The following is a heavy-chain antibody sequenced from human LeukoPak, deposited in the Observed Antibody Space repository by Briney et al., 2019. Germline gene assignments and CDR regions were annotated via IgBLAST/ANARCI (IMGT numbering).Heavy chain of an antibody. CDR2: IYHSGST. Sequence: ASETLSLTCAVSGGSISGGGYSWRWIRQPPGKGLEWIAYIYHSGSTYYNPSLKSRVTISVDRSKNQFSLKLSSVTAADTAVYYCARGVSAAQSNIWFDPWGQGTLVTVSS. J-gene: IGHJ5*02. CDR1: GGSISGGGYS. V-gene: IGHV4-30-2*01. CDR3: ARGVSAAQSNIWFDP. D-gene: IGHD2-2*01.